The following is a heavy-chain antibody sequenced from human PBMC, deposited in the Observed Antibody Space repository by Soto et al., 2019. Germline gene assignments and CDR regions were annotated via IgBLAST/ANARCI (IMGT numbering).Heavy chain of an antibody. Sequence: QVQLVQSGAEVKKPGSSVKVSCKASGGTFSSYAISWVRQAPGQGLEWMGGIIPIFGTANYAQKFQGRVTITADKSTSTAYMELSSLRSEDTAVYYCARDRGIAADYYYYGMDVWGQGTTFTVSS. V-gene: IGHV1-69*06. J-gene: IGHJ6*02. CDR3: ARDRGIAADYYYYGMDV. CDR1: GGTFSSYA. D-gene: IGHD6-13*01. CDR2: IIPIFGTA.